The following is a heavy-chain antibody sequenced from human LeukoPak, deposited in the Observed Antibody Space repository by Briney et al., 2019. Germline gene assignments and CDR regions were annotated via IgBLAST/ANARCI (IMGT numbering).Heavy chain of an antibody. Sequence: SETLSLTCTVSGGSISSYYWSWIRQPPGKGLEWIGYIYYSGSTNYNPSLKSRVTISVDTSKNQFSLKLSSVTAADTAVYYCARIGAAGTRYYFDYWSQGTLVTVSS. J-gene: IGHJ4*02. CDR3: ARIGAAGTRYYFDY. CDR1: GGSISSYY. V-gene: IGHV4-59*01. CDR2: IYYSGST. D-gene: IGHD6-13*01.